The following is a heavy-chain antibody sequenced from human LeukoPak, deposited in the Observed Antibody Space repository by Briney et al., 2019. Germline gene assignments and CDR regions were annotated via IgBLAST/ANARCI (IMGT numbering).Heavy chain of an antibody. CDR1: GFTFRSYE. V-gene: IGHV3-21*01. CDR2: ISTSGSYI. J-gene: IGHJ5*02. Sequence: GGSLRLSCAASGFTFRSYEMNWVRQAPGKGLEWVSSISTSGSYIYYANSMKGRFTISRDNAKNSLYLQMNSLRVEDSAVYYCATDLIHYYASGAKTWGQGTLVTVSS. D-gene: IGHD3-10*01. CDR3: ATDLIHYYASGAKT.